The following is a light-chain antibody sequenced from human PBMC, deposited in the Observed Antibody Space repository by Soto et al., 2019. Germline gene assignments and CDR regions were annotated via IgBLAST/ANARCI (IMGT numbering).Light chain of an antibody. Sequence: QSVLTQPPSVSGAPGQRVTISCTGSSSNIGAGYDVHWYEQLPGTGPKRLMYGNSNRPSGVPDRFSGSKSGTSASLAITGLQAEDEADYYCQSYDSSLSGWVFGGGTKLTVL. CDR2: GNS. J-gene: IGLJ3*02. CDR3: QSYDSSLSGWV. CDR1: SSNIGAGYD. V-gene: IGLV1-40*01.